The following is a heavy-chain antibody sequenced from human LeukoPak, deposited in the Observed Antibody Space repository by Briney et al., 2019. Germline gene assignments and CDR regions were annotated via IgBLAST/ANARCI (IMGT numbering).Heavy chain of an antibody. V-gene: IGHV3-74*01. Sequence: GGSLRLSCAASGFTFSSSWMHWVRQAPGKGLVWVSRINVDRSSRSYADSVKGRFTISRDNTKNTLHLQMNSLGVEDTAVYYCARNTEFRFDPWGQGTLVTVSS. CDR2: INVDRSSR. D-gene: IGHD2/OR15-2a*01. J-gene: IGHJ5*02. CDR3: ARNTEFRFDP. CDR1: GFTFSSSW.